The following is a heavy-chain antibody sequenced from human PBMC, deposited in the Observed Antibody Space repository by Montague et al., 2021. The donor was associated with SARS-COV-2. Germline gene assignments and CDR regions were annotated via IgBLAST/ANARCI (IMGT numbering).Heavy chain of an antibody. CDR3: ARGEGVMVYVYGMDV. J-gene: IGHJ6*02. CDR1: GGSISSGGYY. D-gene: IGHD2-8*01. Sequence: TLSLTCTVSGGSISSGGYYWSWIGQHPGKGLEWIGYTYYSGSTNYNPSLKSRLTISVDTSKNQFSLKLSSVTAADTAVYYCARGEGVMVYVYGMDVWGQGTTVTVSS. V-gene: IGHV4-31*03. CDR2: TYYSGST.